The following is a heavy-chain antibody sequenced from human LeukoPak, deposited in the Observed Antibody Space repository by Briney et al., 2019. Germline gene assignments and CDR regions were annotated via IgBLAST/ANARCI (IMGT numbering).Heavy chain of an antibody. CDR3: ARDNRILEWLGDWFDP. CDR2: IYTSGST. CDR1: GGSISSGSYY. Sequence: SQTLSLTCTVSGGSISSGSYYWSWIRQPAGKRLEWIGRIYTSGSTNYNPSLKSRVTISVDTSKNQFSLKLSSVTAADTAVYYCARDNRILEWLGDWFDPWGQGTLVTVSS. D-gene: IGHD3-3*01. J-gene: IGHJ5*02. V-gene: IGHV4-61*02.